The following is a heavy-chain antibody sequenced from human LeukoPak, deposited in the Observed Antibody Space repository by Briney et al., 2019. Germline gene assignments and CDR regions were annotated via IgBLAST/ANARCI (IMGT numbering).Heavy chain of an antibody. V-gene: IGHV3-9*01. J-gene: IGHJ5*02. CDR1: GFTFDDYA. Sequence: PGRSLRLSWAASGFTFDDYAMHWVRHAAGKGLEWVSGISWNSGSIVYADSVKGRFTISRDNAKNSLYLQMNSLRAEDTALYYCAKDRLSDLSNWFDPWGQGTLVTVSS. CDR2: ISWNSGSI. D-gene: IGHD2-21*02. CDR3: AKDRLSDLSNWFDP.